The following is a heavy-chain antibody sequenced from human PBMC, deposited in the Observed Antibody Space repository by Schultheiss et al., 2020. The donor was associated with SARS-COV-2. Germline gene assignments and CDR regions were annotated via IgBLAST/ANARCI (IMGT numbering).Heavy chain of an antibody. Sequence: SETLSLTCTVSGGSISSYYWSWIRQPPGKGLEWIGEINHSGSTNYNPSLKSRVTMSVDTSKNQFSLKLSSVTAADTAVYYCARDARILTGYDAFDIWGQGTMVTVSS. CDR1: GGSISSYY. CDR2: INHSGST. CDR3: ARDARILTGYDAFDI. V-gene: IGHV4-34*01. J-gene: IGHJ3*02. D-gene: IGHD3-9*01.